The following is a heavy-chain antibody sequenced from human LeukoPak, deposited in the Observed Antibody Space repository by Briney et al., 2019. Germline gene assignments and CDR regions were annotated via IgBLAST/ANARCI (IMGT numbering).Heavy chain of an antibody. V-gene: IGHV3-7*03. CDR3: ARSSYSSSSSV. CDR2: INSDGSEG. D-gene: IGHD6-6*01. J-gene: IGHJ3*01. CDR1: GFTFSGFW. Sequence: GGSLRLSCAVSGFTFSGFWMSWSRQASGKGLEWVASINSDGSEGYYADVVKGRFTISRDNAKNSLYLQINSLRAEDTAVYYCARSSYSSSSSVWGQGTMVTVSS.